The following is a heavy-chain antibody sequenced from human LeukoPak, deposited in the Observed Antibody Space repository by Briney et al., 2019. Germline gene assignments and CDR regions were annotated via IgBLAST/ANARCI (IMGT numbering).Heavy chain of an antibody. Sequence: SETLSLTCNVSGDSITSGAFYWAWIRQSPGKGLEWIGNVYYSGSTQYNPSLRGRVSISMDKTKNQFSLNLNSVSVTDTAIYYCAKRDYAAWFDPWGQGTLVTVSS. CDR3: AKRDYAAWFDP. J-gene: IGHJ5*02. V-gene: IGHV4-39*01. D-gene: IGHD4/OR15-4a*01. CDR1: GDSITSGAFY. CDR2: VYYSGST.